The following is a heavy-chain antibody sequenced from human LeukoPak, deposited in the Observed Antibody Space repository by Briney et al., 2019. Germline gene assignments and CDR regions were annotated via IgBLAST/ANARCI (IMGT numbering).Heavy chain of an antibody. J-gene: IGHJ4*02. D-gene: IGHD6-13*01. CDR1: GYTFTNYW. Sequence: GESLKISCKASGYTFTNYWIGWVRQMPGKGLEWMGIIYPGDSDTRYSPSFQGQVTISADKSVSTAYLQWTSLKASDTAMYYCARHRSSSWYAYFDCWGQGTLVTVSS. CDR2: IYPGDSDT. V-gene: IGHV5-51*01. CDR3: ARHRSSSWYAYFDC.